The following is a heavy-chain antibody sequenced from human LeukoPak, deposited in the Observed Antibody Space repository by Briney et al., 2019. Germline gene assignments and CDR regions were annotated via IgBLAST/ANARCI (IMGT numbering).Heavy chain of an antibody. CDR1: GFTFSSYA. D-gene: IGHD6-19*01. Sequence: TGGSLRLSCAASGFTFSSYAMSWVRQAPGKGLEWVSAISGSGGSTYYADSVKGRFTISRDNSKNTLYLQMNSLRAEDTAVYHCAKDSWYSGGWNDYWGQGTLVTVSS. CDR2: ISGSGGST. V-gene: IGHV3-23*01. CDR3: AKDSWYSGGWNDY. J-gene: IGHJ4*02.